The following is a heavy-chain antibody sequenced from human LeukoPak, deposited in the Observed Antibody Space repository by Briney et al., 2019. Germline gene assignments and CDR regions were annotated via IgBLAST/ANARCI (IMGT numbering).Heavy chain of an antibody. V-gene: IGHV5-51*01. CDR2: TYPGDSNT. J-gene: IGHJ5*02. Sequence: GESLKISCKGSGYNFTNFWIGWVRQMPGKGLEWMGITYPGDSNTRYSPSFQGQVTISADKSISSAYLQWSSLKASDTAMYYCVRSPACSSGTCYPNWFDPWGQGTLVTVSS. CDR1: GYNFTNFW. D-gene: IGHD2-15*01. CDR3: VRSPACSSGTCYPNWFDP.